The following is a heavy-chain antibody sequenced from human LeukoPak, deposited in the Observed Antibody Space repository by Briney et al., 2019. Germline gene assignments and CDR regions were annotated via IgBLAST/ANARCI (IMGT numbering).Heavy chain of an antibody. CDR2: IIPIFGTA. D-gene: IGHD2-21*02. V-gene: IGHV1-69*13. CDR1: GGTFSSYA. Sequence: SVKVSCKASGGTFSSYAISWVRQAPGQGLEWMGGIIPIFGTANYAQKFQGGVTITADESTSTAYMELSSLRSEDTAVYYCARDPAYCGGDCYNDYWGQGTLVTVSS. J-gene: IGHJ4*02. CDR3: ARDPAYCGGDCYNDY.